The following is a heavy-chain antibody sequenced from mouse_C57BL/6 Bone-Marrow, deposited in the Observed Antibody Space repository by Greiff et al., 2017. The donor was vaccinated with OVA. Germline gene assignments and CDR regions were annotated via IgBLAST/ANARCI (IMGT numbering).Heavy chain of an antibody. V-gene: IGHV5-12*01. CDR1: GFTFSDYY. D-gene: IGHD1-1*01. CDR3: ARHGTGSSPLDY. Sequence: EVQLVESGGGLVQPGGSLKLSCAASGFTFSDYYMYWVRQTPEKRLEWVAYISNGGGSTYYPDTVKGRFTISRDNAKNTLYLQMSRLKSEDTAMYYCARHGTGSSPLDYWGQGTTLTVSS. CDR2: ISNGGGST. J-gene: IGHJ2*01.